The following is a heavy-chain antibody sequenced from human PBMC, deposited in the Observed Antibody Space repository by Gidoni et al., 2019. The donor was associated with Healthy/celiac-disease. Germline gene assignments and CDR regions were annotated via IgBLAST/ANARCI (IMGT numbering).Heavy chain of an antibody. CDR1: GGSISSSSYY. D-gene: IGHD6-6*01. J-gene: IGHJ4*02. CDR3: ARYLVGYSSSSSDY. CDR2: IYYSGST. Sequence: LTCTVSGGSISSSSYYWGWIRQPPGKGLEWIGSIYYSGSTYYNPSLKSRVTISVDTSKNQFSLKLSSVTAADTAVYYCARYLVGYSSSSSDYWGQGTLVTVSS. V-gene: IGHV4-39*01.